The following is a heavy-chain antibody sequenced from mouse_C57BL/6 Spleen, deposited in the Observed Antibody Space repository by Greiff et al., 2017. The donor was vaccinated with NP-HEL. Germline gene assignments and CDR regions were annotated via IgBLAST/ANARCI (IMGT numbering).Heavy chain of an antibody. V-gene: IGHV5-17*01. D-gene: IGHD1-1*01. CDR2: ISSGSSTI. CDR1: GFTFSDYG. Sequence: EVQLVESGGGLVKPGGSLKLSCAASGFTFSDYGMHWVRQAPGKGLEWVAYISSGSSTIYYADTVKGRFTISRDNAKNTLFLQMTSLRSEDTAMYYCAPNYYCSPSYAMDYWGQGTSVTVSS. J-gene: IGHJ4*01. CDR3: APNYYCSPSYAMDY.